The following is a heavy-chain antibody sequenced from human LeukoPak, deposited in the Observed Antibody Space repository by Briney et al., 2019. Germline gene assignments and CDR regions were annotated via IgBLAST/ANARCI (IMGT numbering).Heavy chain of an antibody. D-gene: IGHD6-13*01. CDR3: AKDSSSWYYYYYYGMDV. CDR1: GFTFSSYG. V-gene: IGHV3-30*18. CDR2: ISYDGSNK. J-gene: IGHJ6*02. Sequence: PGRSLRLSCAASGFTFSSYGMHWVRQAPGKGLEWVAVISYDGSNKYYADSVKGRFTISRDNSKNTLYLQMNSLRAEDTAVYYCAKDSSSWYYYYYYGMDVWGQGTTVTASS.